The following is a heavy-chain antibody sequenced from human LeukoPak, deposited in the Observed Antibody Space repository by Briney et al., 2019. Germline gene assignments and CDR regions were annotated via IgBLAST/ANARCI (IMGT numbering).Heavy chain of an antibody. CDR2: ISYDGSNK. V-gene: IGHV3-30*03. CDR3: ARRGATRTVDY. J-gene: IGHJ4*02. D-gene: IGHD1-26*01. Sequence: AGGSLGLSCAASGFTFSSYGMHWVRQAPGKGLEWVAVISYDGSNKYYADSVRGRFTISRDNSKNTLYLQMNSLRAEDTAVYYCARRGATRTVDYWGQGTLVTVSS. CDR1: GFTFSSYG.